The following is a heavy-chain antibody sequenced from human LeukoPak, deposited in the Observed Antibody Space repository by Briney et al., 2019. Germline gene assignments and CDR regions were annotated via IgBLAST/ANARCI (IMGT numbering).Heavy chain of an antibody. D-gene: IGHD3-22*01. V-gene: IGHV1-2*02. Sequence: ASVKVSCKASGYTFTSYDINWVRQAPGQGLEWMGWINPNSGGTNYAQKFQGRVTMTRDTSISTAYMELSRLRSDDTAVYYCARRVDYYDTDDYWGQGTLVTVSS. CDR2: INPNSGGT. CDR1: GYTFTSYD. J-gene: IGHJ4*02. CDR3: ARRVDYYDTDDY.